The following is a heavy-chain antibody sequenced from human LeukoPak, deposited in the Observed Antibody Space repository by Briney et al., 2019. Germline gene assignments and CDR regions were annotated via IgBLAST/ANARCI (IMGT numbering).Heavy chain of an antibody. Sequence: SETLSLTCAVYGGSFSGYYWSWIRQPPGKGLEWIGEINHSGSTNYNPPLKSRVTISVDTSKNQFSLKLSSVTAADTAVYYCARGLSYYYDSSGYNYGYWGQGTLVTVSS. V-gene: IGHV4-34*01. D-gene: IGHD3-22*01. J-gene: IGHJ4*02. CDR3: ARGLSYYYDSSGYNYGY. CDR2: INHSGST. CDR1: GGSFSGYY.